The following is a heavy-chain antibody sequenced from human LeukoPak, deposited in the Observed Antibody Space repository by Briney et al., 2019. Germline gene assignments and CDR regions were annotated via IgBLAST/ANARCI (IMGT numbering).Heavy chain of an antibody. CDR1: GGTFSSYA. Sequence: SVKVSCKASGGTFSSYAISWVRQAPGQGLEWMGRIIPILGIANYAQKFQGRVTITVDKSTSTAYMELSSLRAEDTAVYYCARDADDDYSNPSLDYWGQGTLVSVSS. J-gene: IGHJ4*02. V-gene: IGHV1-69*04. CDR3: ARDADDDYSNPSLDY. CDR2: IIPILGIA. D-gene: IGHD4-4*01.